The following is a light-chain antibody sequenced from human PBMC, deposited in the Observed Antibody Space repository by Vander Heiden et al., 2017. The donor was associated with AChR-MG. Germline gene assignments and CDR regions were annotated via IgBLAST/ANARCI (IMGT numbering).Light chain of an antibody. Sequence: QSSLTHPPPLSGSPGQSVTIPCTRTSTDVGFYNRVSWIQQPPRPAPTLLLSPVSKRPSGVPDRFSGSKSGNTASLTICGREAEGEAAYYCGSFTTSSTPQGVFGGGTKLTVL. J-gene: IGLJ2*01. CDR3: GSFTTSSTPQGV. CDR1: STDVGFYNR. V-gene: IGLV2-18*02. CDR2: PVS.